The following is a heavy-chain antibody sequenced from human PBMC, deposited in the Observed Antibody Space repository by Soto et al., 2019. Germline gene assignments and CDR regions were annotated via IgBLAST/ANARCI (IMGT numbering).Heavy chain of an antibody. CDR2: ISGSGGST. D-gene: IGHD2-2*01. CDR1: GFTFTTYA. CDR3: AKAGFGRYCSSTSCGHFDY. V-gene: IGHV3-23*01. J-gene: IGHJ4*02. Sequence: EVQVLESGGGLVQPGGSLRLSCVASGFTFTTYAMTWVRQAPGKGLEWVSIISGSGGSTHYADSVKGRFIISRDNSKNTLYRQMNGLSAEDTAVYDGAKAGFGRYCSSTSCGHFDYWGQGTLVTVSS.